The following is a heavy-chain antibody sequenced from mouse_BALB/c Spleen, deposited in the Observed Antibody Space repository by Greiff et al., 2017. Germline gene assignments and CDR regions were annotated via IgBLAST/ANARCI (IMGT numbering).Heavy chain of an antibody. V-gene: IGHV1-54*01. CDR2: INPGSGGT. J-gene: IGHJ1*01. CDR3: ARTHYYGYGYFDV. Sequence: QVQLQQSGAELVRPGTSVKVSCKASGYAFTNYLIEWVKQRPGQGLEWIGVINPGSGGTNYNEKFKGKATLTADKSSSTAYMQLSSLTSDDSAVYFCARTHYYGYGYFDVWGAGTTVTVSS. D-gene: IGHD1-2*01. CDR1: GYAFTNYL.